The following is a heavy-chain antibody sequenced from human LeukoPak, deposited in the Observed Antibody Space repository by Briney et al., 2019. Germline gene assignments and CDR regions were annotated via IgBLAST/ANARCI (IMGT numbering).Heavy chain of an antibody. CDR1: GFTFSSYA. V-gene: IGHV3-23*01. D-gene: IGHD2-2*01. Sequence: AGGSLRLSCAASGFTFSSYAMSWVCQAPGKGLEWVSAISGSGGSTYYADSVKGRFTISRDNSKNTLYLQMNSLRAEDTAVYYCARDLPPGGGTPPAGYYYYGMDVWGQGTTVTVSS. CDR2: ISGSGGST. CDR3: ARDLPPGGGTPPAGYYYYGMDV. J-gene: IGHJ6*02.